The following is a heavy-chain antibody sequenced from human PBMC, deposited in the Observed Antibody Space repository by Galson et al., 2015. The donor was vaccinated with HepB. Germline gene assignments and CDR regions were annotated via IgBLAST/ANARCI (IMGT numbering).Heavy chain of an antibody. Sequence: SLRLSCAASGFTFSNYSMNWVRQAPGKGLEWVSSISSSSSHIYYADSVEGRFTISRDNAKNSLYLQMNSLRAEDTAVYYCARDVTDVRGPWWFDPWGQGTLVTVSS. CDR1: GFTFSNYS. CDR3: ARDVTDVRGPWWFDP. V-gene: IGHV3-21*01. D-gene: IGHD2-21*02. J-gene: IGHJ5*02. CDR2: ISSSSSHI.